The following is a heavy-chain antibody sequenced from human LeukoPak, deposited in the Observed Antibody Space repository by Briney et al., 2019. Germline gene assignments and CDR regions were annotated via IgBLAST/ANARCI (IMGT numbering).Heavy chain of an antibody. CDR3: VRVTYGGNSGYHFDY. CDR2: ISWNSGSI. V-gene: IGHV3-9*01. CDR1: GFTFDDYA. D-gene: IGHD4-23*01. Sequence: GGSLRLSCAASGFTFDDYAMHWVRQAPGKGLEWVSGISWNSGSIGYADSVQGRFTISRDNSKNKVFLQMGSLRAHDTAFYYCVRVTYGGNSGYHFDYWGQGALVTVSS. J-gene: IGHJ4*02.